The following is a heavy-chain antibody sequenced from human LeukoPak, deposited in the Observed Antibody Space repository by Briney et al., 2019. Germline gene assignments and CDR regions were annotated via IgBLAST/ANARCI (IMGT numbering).Heavy chain of an antibody. V-gene: IGHV3-33*08. CDR2: IWYDGSNK. CDR3: ARADYDFWSGYYTWVPYYFDY. D-gene: IGHD3-3*01. CDR1: GFTFSSYG. Sequence: GGSLRLSCAASGFTFSSYGMHWVRQAPGKGLEWVAVIWYDGSNKYYADSVKGRFTISRDNSKNTLYLQMNSLRAEDTAVYYCARADYDFWSGYYTWVPYYFDYWGQGTLVTVSS. J-gene: IGHJ4*02.